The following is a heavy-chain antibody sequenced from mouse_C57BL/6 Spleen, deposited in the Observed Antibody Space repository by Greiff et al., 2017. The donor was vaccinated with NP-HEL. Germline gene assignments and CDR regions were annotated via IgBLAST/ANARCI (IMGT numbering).Heavy chain of an antibody. CDR1: GFSLTSYG. CDR3: ASPYYSNLYYYAMDY. V-gene: IGHV2-2*01. J-gene: IGHJ4*01. CDR2: IWSGGST. Sequence: QVQLKQSGPGLVQPSQSLSITCTVSGFSLTSYGVHWVRQSPGKGLEWLGVIWSGGSTDYNAAFISRLSISKDNSKSKVFFKMNSLQAYDTAIYYCASPYYSNLYYYAMDYWGQGTSVTVSS. D-gene: IGHD2-5*01.